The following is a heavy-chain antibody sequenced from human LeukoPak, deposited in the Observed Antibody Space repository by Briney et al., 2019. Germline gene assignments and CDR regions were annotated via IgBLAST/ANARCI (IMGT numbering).Heavy chain of an antibody. V-gene: IGHV3-66*01. J-gene: IGHJ4*02. CDR2: IYSGGST. Sequence: GGSLRLSCVASGFTVTSNYMSWVRQAPGKGLEWVSVIYSGGSTDYADSVKGRFTISRDNSINTLYLQMNSLRTEDTAVYYCARGGWEFDYWGQGTLVTVSS. CDR1: GFTVTSNY. CDR3: ARGGWEFDY. D-gene: IGHD1-26*01.